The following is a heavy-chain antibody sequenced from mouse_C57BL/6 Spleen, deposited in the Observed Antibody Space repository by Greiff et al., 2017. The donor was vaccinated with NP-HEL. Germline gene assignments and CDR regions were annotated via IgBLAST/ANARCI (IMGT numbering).Heavy chain of an antibody. V-gene: IGHV5-17*01. CDR2: ISSGSSTI. J-gene: IGHJ4*01. Sequence: DVMLVESGGGLVKPGGSPKLSCAASGFTFSDYGMHWVRQAPEKGLEWVAYISSGSSTIYYADTVKGRFTISRDNAKNTLFLQMTSLRSEDTAMYYCARAIYYYGSSYVEDAMDYWGQGTSVTVSS. D-gene: IGHD1-1*01. CDR1: GFTFSDYG. CDR3: ARAIYYYGSSYVEDAMDY.